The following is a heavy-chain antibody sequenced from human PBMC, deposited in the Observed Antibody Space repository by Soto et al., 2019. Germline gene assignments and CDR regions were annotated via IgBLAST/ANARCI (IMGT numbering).Heavy chain of an antibody. CDR3: ARVGYYDSSAYVDY. J-gene: IGHJ4*02. CDR2: IYYSGST. CDR1: GGSVSSGSYY. D-gene: IGHD3-22*01. Sequence: SETLSLTCTVSGGSVSSGSYYWSWIRQPPGKGLEWIGYIYYSGSTNYNPSLKNRVTISVDTSKNQFSLKLRSVTAADTAVYYCARVGYYDSSAYVDYWGQGTLVTVSS. V-gene: IGHV4-61*01.